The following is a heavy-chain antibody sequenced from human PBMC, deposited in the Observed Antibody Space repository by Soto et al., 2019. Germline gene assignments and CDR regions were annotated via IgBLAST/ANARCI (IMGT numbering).Heavy chain of an antibody. V-gene: IGHV4-34*01. J-gene: IGHJ4*02. CDR3: ARGRWLRSAFDY. CDR2: INHSGST. D-gene: IGHD5-12*01. CDR1: GGSFSGYY. Sequence: SETLSLTCAVYGGSFSGYYWSWIRQPPGKGLEWIGEINHSGSTNYNPSLKSRVTISVDTSKNQFSLNLNSVTAADTAVYYCARGRWLRSAFDYWGQGTLVTVPQ.